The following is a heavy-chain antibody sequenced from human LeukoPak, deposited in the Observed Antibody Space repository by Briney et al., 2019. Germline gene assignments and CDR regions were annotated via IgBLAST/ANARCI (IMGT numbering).Heavy chain of an antibody. D-gene: IGHD3-10*01. CDR1: GGSFSGYY. CDR2: INHSGST. V-gene: IGHV4-34*01. J-gene: IGHJ1*01. Sequence: PSETLSLTCAVYGGSFSGYYWSWIRQPPGKGLEWIGEINHSGSTNYNPSLKSRATISVDTSKNQFSLKLSSVTAADTAVYYCARGRRFIDYYGSGSSVSAEYFQHWGQGTLVTVSS. CDR3: ARGRRFIDYYGSGSSVSAEYFQH.